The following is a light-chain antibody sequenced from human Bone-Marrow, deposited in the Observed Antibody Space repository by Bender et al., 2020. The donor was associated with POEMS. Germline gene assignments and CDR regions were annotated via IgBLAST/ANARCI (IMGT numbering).Light chain of an antibody. V-gene: IGLV2-23*01. J-gene: IGLJ1*01. CDR1: RSDVGTYNL. CDR3: YSYAGSFYV. CDR2: EGN. Sequence: QSALTQPASVSGSPGQSITIASAGARSDVGTYNLASWHQQHPGKAPKPMIYEGNKRPSGASKRFSASKSGNTASLTISGLQCEGEADYYCYSYAGSFYVFGTGHKVPVL.